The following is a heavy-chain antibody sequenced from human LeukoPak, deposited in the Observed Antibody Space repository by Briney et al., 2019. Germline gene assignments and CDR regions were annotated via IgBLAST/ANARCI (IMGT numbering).Heavy chain of an antibody. Sequence: SETLSLTCTVSGYSISSGYYWGWIRQPPGKGLEWIGSIYYSGSTYYNPSLKSRVTISVDTSKNQFSLKLSSVTAADTAVYYCARHVGRRWLLERRFYFDYWGQGTLVTVSS. CDR1: GYSISSGYY. J-gene: IGHJ4*02. D-gene: IGHD1-1*01. V-gene: IGHV4-38-2*02. CDR3: ARHVGRRWLLERRFYFDY. CDR2: IYYSGST.